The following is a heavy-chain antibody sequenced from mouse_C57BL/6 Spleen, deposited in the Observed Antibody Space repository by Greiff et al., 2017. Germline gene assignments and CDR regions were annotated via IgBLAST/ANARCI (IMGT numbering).Heavy chain of an antibody. CDR3: ASRGDGYYLAWFAY. CDR2: IYPGSGST. CDR1: GYTFTSYW. V-gene: IGHV1-55*01. D-gene: IGHD2-3*01. J-gene: IGHJ3*01. Sequence: QVQLQQPGAELVKPGASVKMSCKASGYTFTSYWITWVKQRPGQGLEWIGDIYPGSGSTNYNEKFKSKATLTVDTSSSTAYMQLSSLTSEDSAVYYCASRGDGYYLAWFAYWGQGTLVTVSA.